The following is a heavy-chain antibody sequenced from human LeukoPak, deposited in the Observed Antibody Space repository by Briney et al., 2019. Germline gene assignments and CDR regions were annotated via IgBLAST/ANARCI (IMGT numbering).Heavy chain of an antibody. Sequence: ASVEASCRASGDTFTGYHMHWVRQAPGQGLEWMGRINPNSGDTNYAQNFQGRVTMTRDTSINTAYMELSRLRSDDTAVYYCARDYCSSTSCLFDYWGQGTLVTVSS. CDR3: ARDYCSSTSCLFDY. V-gene: IGHV1-2*06. J-gene: IGHJ4*02. CDR1: GDTFTGYH. D-gene: IGHD2-2*01. CDR2: INPNSGDT.